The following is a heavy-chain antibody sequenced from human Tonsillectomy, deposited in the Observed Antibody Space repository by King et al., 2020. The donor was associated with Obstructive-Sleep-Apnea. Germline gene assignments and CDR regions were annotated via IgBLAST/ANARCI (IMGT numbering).Heavy chain of an antibody. Sequence: VQLVESGGGVVQPGRSLRLSCAASGFTFQDYAMHWVRQAPGKGPEWVAVISYDGSNKDHADSVKGRFTISRDNSKNTLYLHMNSLRAEDTAVFYCARDSYYDILTASAPRDNWLDPWGQGTLVTVSS. CDR2: ISYDGSNK. D-gene: IGHD3-9*01. CDR1: GFTFQDYA. CDR3: ARDSYYDILTASAPRDNWLDP. J-gene: IGHJ5*02. V-gene: IGHV3-30-3*01.